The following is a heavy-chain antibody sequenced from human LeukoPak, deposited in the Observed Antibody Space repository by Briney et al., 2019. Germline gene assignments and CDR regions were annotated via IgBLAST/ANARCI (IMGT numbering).Heavy chain of an antibody. V-gene: IGHV1-24*01. Sequence: ASVKVSCKVSGYTLTELSMHWVRQAPGKGLEWMGGFDPEDGETIYAQKFQGRVTITADKSTSTAYMELSSLRSEDTAVYYCARGGGTYSDAFDIWGQGTMVTVSS. CDR1: GYTLTELS. CDR3: ARGGGTYSDAFDI. D-gene: IGHD1-26*01. CDR2: FDPEDGET. J-gene: IGHJ3*02.